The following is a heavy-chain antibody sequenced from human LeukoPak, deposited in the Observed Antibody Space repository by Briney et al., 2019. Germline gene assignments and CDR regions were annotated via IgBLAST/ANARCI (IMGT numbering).Heavy chain of an antibody. D-gene: IGHD6-19*01. V-gene: IGHV1-2*02. CDR2: INPNSGGT. CDR3: AREQIDCSSGWTIDY. CDR1: GYTFTGYY. Sequence: ASVKVSCKASGYTFTGYYMHWVRQAPGQGLEWMGWINPNSGGTNYAQKFQGRVTMTRDTSISTAYMELSRLRSDDTAVYYCAREQIDCSSGWTIDYWGQGTLITVSS. J-gene: IGHJ4*02.